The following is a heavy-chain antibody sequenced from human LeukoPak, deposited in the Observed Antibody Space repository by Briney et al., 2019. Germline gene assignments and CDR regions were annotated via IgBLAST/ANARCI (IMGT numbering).Heavy chain of an antibody. D-gene: IGHD1-1*01. CDR1: GCSFTTYW. CDR3: ARHPTGIDY. V-gene: IGHV5-51*02. CDR2: IYPRDSAA. J-gene: IGHJ4*02. Sequence: GGSLKISLKGSGCSFTTYWSGCVRPMPAKGWEWMGIIYPRDSAATYSPSFVVQVTISADKSITTAYLQWSSLKASDTAMYYWARHPTGIDYWGQGTLVTVSS.